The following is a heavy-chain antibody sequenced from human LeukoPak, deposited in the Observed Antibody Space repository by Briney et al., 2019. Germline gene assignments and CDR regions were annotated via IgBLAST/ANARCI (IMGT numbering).Heavy chain of an antibody. CDR1: GGSISSHY. D-gene: IGHD3-3*01. Sequence: SETLSLTCTVSGGSISSHYWSWIRQPPGKGLEWIGYIYYSGSTNYNPSLKSRVTISVDTSKNQFSLKLSSVTAADTAVYYCARVSWYYDFWSEGSSRRPHYYYYMDVWGKGTTVTVSS. CDR2: IYYSGST. J-gene: IGHJ6*03. V-gene: IGHV4-59*11. CDR3: ARVSWYYDFWSEGSSRRPHYYYYMDV.